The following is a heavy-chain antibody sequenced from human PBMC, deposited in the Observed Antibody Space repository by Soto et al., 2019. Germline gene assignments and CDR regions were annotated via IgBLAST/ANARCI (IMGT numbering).Heavy chain of an antibody. CDR3: ARVYGYGYGHFDF. CDR2: ISAHNGYT. D-gene: IGHD2-2*03. V-gene: IGHV1-18*01. J-gene: IGHJ4*02. CDR1: GYIFTKHG. Sequence: QVPLVQSGSEVREPGASVKVSCKTSGYIFTKHGISWVRQAPGQGLEWLGWISAHNGYTNYAENFQGRLTLTTNTSASTAYMEPRSLRSDATAIYYCARVYGYGYGHFDFWGQGTLVTASS.